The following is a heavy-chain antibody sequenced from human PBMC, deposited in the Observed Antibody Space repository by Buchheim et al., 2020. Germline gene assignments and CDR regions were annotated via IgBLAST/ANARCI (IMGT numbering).Heavy chain of an antibody. CDR3: ARTSIQYHIDS. V-gene: IGHV4-61*01. D-gene: IGHD2-2*01. CDR2: IYYSGIT. Sequence: QVQLQESGPGLVKPSETLSVTCTVSGGSVSSGNYYWSWIRQPPGKGLEWIGYIYYSGITNYSPSFKSRVTISVDTSKDQFSLKLSSVTAADTAVYCCARTSIQYHIDSWGQGTL. J-gene: IGHJ4*02. CDR1: GGSVSSGNYY.